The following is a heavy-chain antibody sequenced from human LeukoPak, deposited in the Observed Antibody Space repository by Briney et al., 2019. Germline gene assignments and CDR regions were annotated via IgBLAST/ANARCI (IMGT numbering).Heavy chain of an antibody. V-gene: IGHV3-7*01. D-gene: IGHD6-13*01. J-gene: IGHJ4*02. CDR3: ARSYAAAGSF. CDR2: IKQDGSQI. Sequence: GGSLRLSCVASGFTLSNHWMTWVRQAPGKGLEWVANIKQDGSQIYYGDAVKGRFTISRDNAKNSVYLQMNSLTAEDTAVYYCARSYAAAGSFWGQGTLVTVSS. CDR1: GFTLSNHW.